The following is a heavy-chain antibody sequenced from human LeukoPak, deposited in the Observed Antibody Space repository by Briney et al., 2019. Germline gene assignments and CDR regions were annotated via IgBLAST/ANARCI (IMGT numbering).Heavy chain of an antibody. V-gene: IGHV3-66*01. Sequence: GGSLRLFCAASGFTLNSTHMIGARQAPGKGLEWVSIFYSDSSTYYPDSVKGRFTIFRVQSKNTLYLQMNSLSAGDTAVYYCARAAGSSWFAYWGQGTLVTVSS. CDR3: ARAAGSSWFAY. D-gene: IGHD6-13*01. CDR1: GFTLNSTH. CDR2: FYSDSST. J-gene: IGHJ4*02.